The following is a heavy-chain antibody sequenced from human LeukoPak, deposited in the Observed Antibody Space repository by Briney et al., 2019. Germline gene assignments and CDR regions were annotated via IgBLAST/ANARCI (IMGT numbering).Heavy chain of an antibody. V-gene: IGHV1-2*04. CDR1: GYTFTGYY. Sequence: ASVKVSCKASGYTFTGYYMHWVRQAPGQGLEWMGWINPNSGGTNYAQKFQGWVTMTRDTSISTAYMELSRLRSDDTAVHYCARDPGGSGSYLYYFDYWGQGTLVTVSS. CDR2: INPNSGGT. J-gene: IGHJ4*02. CDR3: ARDPGGSGSYLYYFDY. D-gene: IGHD3-10*01.